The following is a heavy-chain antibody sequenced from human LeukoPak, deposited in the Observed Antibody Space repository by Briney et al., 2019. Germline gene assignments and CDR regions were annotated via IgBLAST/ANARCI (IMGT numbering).Heavy chain of an antibody. CDR1: GASSSGYY. V-gene: IGHV4-34*01. CDR3: ARAPEYGLYYFDY. CDR2: INHSGST. J-gene: IGHJ4*02. Sequence: PSETLSLTCTVSGASSSGYYWSWIRQPPGKGLEWIGEINHSGSTNYNPSLKSRVSISVDTSKNQFSLKLTSVTAADTAVYYCARAPEYGLYYFDYWGQGTLVTVSS. D-gene: IGHD1-14*01.